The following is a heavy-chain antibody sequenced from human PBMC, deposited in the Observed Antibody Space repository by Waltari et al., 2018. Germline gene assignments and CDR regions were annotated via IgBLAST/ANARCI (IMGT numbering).Heavy chain of an antibody. CDR2: INHSGST. CDR3: ARGLFIAARRGNWFDP. CDR1: GGSFSGYY. V-gene: IGHV4-34*01. Sequence: QVQLQQWGAGLLKPSETLSLTCAVYGGSFSGYYWRWIRHPPGKGLEWIGEINHSGSTNYNPSLKSRVTISVDTSKNQFSLKLSSVTAADTAVYYCARGLFIAARRGNWFDPWGQGTLVTVSS. D-gene: IGHD6-6*01. J-gene: IGHJ5*02.